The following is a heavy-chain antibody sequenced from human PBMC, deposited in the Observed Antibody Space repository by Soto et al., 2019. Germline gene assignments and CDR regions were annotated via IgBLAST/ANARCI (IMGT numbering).Heavy chain of an antibody. J-gene: IGHJ6*02. CDR1: GYTFTSYD. CDR2: MNPNSGNT. CDR3: ARRQVPNYYYGMDV. Sequence: AASVKVSCKASGYTFTSYDINWVRQATGQGLEWMGWMNPNSGNTGYAQKFQGRVTMTRNTSISTAYMELSSLRSEDTAVYYCARRQVPNYYYGMDVWGQGTTVTVSS. V-gene: IGHV1-8*01.